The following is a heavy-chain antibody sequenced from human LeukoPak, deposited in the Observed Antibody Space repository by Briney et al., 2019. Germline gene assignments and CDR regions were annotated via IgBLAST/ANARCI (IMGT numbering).Heavy chain of an antibody. Sequence: GRSLRLSCAASGFTFSSYAMHWVRHAPGKGLEYVSAISSNGGSTYYANSVKGRFTISRDNSQNTLYLQMGSLRAEDMAVYYCGRVGARRLLYYFDYWGQGTLVTVSS. CDR2: ISSNGGST. CDR1: GFTFSSYA. D-gene: IGHD6-6*01. CDR3: GRVGARRLLYYFDY. J-gene: IGHJ4*02. V-gene: IGHV3-64*01.